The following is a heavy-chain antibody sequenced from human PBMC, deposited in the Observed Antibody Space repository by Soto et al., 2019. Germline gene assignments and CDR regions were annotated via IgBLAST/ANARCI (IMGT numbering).Heavy chain of an antibody. D-gene: IGHD2-2*01. J-gene: IGHJ6*03. CDR1: GFTFSSYW. Sequence: GGSLRLSCAASGFTFSSYWMSWVRQAPGKGLEWVANIKQDGSEKYYVDSVKGRFTISRDNAKNSLYLQMNSLRAEDTAVYYCARDSGGSISWYFYYYYYMDGWGKGTTVTVAS. CDR3: ARDSGGSISWYFYYYYYMDG. CDR2: IKQDGSEK. V-gene: IGHV3-7*01.